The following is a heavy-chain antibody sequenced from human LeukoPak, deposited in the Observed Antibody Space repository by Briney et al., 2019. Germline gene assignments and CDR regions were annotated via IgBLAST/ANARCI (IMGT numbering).Heavy chain of an antibody. CDR2: IYSDGRT. V-gene: IGHV3-53*01. D-gene: IGHD2-2*01. Sequence: GGSLRLSCAASGFTVSTNYMSWVRQAPGKGLEWVSVIYSDGRTYYADSVKGRFTISRDNSKNTLYLQMNSLRAEDRAVYYCAKEQTSSGFFDYWGQGTLVTVSS. CDR3: AKEQTSSGFFDY. CDR1: GFTVSTNY. J-gene: IGHJ4*02.